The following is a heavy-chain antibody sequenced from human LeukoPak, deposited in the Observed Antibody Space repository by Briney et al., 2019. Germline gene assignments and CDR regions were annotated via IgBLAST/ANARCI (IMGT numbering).Heavy chain of an antibody. CDR3: ARNLIPEQLVLNF. V-gene: IGHV4-59*01. Sequence: SETLSLTCTVSGDSISNYYWNWIRQPPGKGLEWIGYIYYTGSTNYNPSLKSRVTMSVDTSKNQFTLNLKSVTPEDTAVYYCARNLIPEQLVLNFWGQGTLVTVSS. CDR2: IYYTGST. D-gene: IGHD6-13*01. CDR1: GDSISNYY. J-gene: IGHJ4*02.